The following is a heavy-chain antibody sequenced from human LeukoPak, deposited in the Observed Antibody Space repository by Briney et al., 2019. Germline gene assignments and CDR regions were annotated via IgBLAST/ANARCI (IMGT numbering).Heavy chain of an antibody. D-gene: IGHD2-2*01. V-gene: IGHV4-30-2*01. CDR1: GGPISSGGYS. CDR2: IYHSGST. J-gene: IGHJ3*02. Sequence: SETLSPTCAVSGGPISSGGYSWSWIRQPPGKGLEWIGYIYHSGSTYYNPSLKSRVTISVDRYKNQFSLKLSSVTAADTAVYYCARGPFVVPAAPAGKSYAFDIWGQGTMVTVSS. CDR3: ARGPFVVPAAPAGKSYAFDI.